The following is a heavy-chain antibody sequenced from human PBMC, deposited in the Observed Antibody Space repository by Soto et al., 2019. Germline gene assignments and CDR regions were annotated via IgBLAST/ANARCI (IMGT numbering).Heavy chain of an antibody. D-gene: IGHD3-22*01. J-gene: IGHJ4*02. CDR2: ISSSSSTI. V-gene: IGHV3-48*01. Sequence: EVQLVESGGGLVQPGGSLRLSCAASGFTFSSYSLNWVRQAPGKGLEWVSYISSSSSTIYYADSVKGRFTISRDNAKNSLYLQMNSLRAEDTAVYYCARYAYVSIVVASYFDYWGQGTLVTVSS. CDR1: GFTFSSYS. CDR3: ARYAYVSIVVASYFDY.